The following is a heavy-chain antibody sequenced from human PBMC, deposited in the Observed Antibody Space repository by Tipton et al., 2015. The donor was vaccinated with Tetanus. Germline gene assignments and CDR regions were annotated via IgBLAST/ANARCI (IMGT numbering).Heavy chain of an antibody. CDR2: VHYTGKD. CDR3: ARRAGTSRFDY. Sequence: TLSLTCIVSGGSISTYYWSWIRQRPGRGLEWVGYVHYTGKDNYNPSLRSRVTLSVDTSKNQFSLQMSSVTAADTAVYYCARRAGTSRFDYWGQGTLVTVSS. J-gene: IGHJ4*02. V-gene: IGHV4-59*13. CDR1: GGSISTYY. D-gene: IGHD1-7*01.